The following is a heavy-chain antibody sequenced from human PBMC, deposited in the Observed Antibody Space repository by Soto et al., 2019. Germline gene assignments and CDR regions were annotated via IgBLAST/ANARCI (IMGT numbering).Heavy chain of an antibody. CDR2: ISGDGSST. D-gene: IGHD1-1*01. J-gene: IGHJ4*02. CDR3: TRPRYDGGGTPFDY. Sequence: EVQLVESGGGLVQPGGSLRLSCAASGFTFSSYWMHWVRQAPGKGLVWISRISGDGSSTTYADSVKGRFFISRDNAQNTLYLQMNSLRADETAVYYCTRPRYDGGGTPFDYWGQGTLVTVSS. CDR1: GFTFSSYW. V-gene: IGHV3-74*01.